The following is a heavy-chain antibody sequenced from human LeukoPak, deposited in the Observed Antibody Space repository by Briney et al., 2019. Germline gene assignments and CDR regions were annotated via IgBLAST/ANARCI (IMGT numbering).Heavy chain of an antibody. D-gene: IGHD3-10*01. CDR3: ARGGKLWFGESPYYFDY. J-gene: IGHJ4*02. Sequence: GRSLRLSCAASGFTFSSYAMHWVRQAPGKGLEWVAVISYDGSNKYYADSVKGRFTISRDNSKNTLYLQMNSLRAEDTAVYYCARGGKLWFGESPYYFDYWGQGTLVTVPS. CDR2: ISYDGSNK. CDR1: GFTFSSYA. V-gene: IGHV3-30*04.